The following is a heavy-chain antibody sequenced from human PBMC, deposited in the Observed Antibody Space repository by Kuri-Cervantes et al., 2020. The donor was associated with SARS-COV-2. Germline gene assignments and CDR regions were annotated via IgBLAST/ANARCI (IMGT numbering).Heavy chain of an antibody. CDR2: IIPIFGIA. CDR1: GYTLTELS. D-gene: IGHD3-10*01. V-gene: IGHV1-69*13. J-gene: IGHJ6*02. Sequence: SVKVSCKVSGYTLTELSMHWGRQAPGKGLEWMGGIIPIFGIANYAQKFQGRVTITADESTSTAYMELSSLRSEDTAVYYCSRDGWGSGSYYSQYYYYGMDVWGQGTTVTVSS. CDR3: SRDGWGSGSYYSQYYYYGMDV.